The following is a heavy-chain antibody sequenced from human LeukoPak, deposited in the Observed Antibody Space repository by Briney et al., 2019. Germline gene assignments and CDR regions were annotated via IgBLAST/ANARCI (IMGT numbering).Heavy chain of an antibody. CDR2: ISGSGGTT. D-gene: IGHD3-3*01. CDR1: GFTFSTYA. CDR3: AKDSSGYALDY. J-gene: IGHJ4*02. Sequence: GGSLRLSCAASGFTFSTYAMSWVRQAPGKGLEWVSGISGSGGTTNYADPVKGRFTISRDNSKNTLYLQMNSLRAEDTAVYYCAKDSSGYALDYWGQGTLVTVSS. V-gene: IGHV3-23*01.